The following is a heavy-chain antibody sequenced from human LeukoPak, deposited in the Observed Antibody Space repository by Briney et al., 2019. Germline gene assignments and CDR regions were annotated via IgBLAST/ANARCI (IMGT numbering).Heavy chain of an antibody. CDR1: GFTFSSYG. CDR3: ARDLSGVTGYTYGRGIDY. J-gene: IGHJ4*02. V-gene: IGHV3-30*02. Sequence: GSLRLSCAASGFTFSSYGMHWVRQAPGKGLEWVAFIRYDGSNKYYVGSVKGRFTISRDNSKNTLYLQMNSLRAEDTAVYYCARDLSGVTGYTYGRGIDYWGQGTLVTVSS. CDR2: IRYDGSNK. D-gene: IGHD5-18*01.